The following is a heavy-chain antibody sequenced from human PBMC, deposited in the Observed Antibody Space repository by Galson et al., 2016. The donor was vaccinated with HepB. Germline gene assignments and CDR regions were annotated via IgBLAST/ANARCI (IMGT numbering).Heavy chain of an antibody. Sequence: SLRLSCAASGFSISISSMNWVRQAPGKGLEWVSAIRGSGTGPSYPASVKGRFTISRDNSKNTLYLQMNSLRAEDTALYYCAKSMNWNNHLLLFWGQGTLVTVSS. CDR1: GFSISISS. J-gene: IGHJ4*02. D-gene: IGHD1/OR15-1a*01. CDR2: IRGSGTGP. V-gene: IGHV3-23*01. CDR3: AKSMNWNNHLLLF.